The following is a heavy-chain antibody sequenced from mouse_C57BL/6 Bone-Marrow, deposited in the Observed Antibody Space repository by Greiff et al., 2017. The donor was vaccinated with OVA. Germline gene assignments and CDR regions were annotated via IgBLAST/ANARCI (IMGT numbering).Heavy chain of an antibody. CDR2: IDPSDSYT. CDR1: GYTFTSYW. Sequence: QVQLQQPGAELVMPGASVKLSCKASGYTFTSYWMHWVKQRPGQGLEWIGEIDPSDSYTNYNQKFKGKSTLTVDKSSSTAYMQLSSLTSEDSAVYYCARSPEGYYFDYWGQGTTLTVSS. V-gene: IGHV1-69*01. CDR3: ARSPEGYYFDY. J-gene: IGHJ2*01.